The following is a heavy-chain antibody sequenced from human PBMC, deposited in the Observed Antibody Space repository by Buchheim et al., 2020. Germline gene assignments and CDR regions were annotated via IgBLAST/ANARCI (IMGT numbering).Heavy chain of an antibody. CDR2: IRGGSSTI. CDR1: GFTFSTYS. CDR3: VRDHLHAFDI. Sequence: EVQLVESGGGLVQPGGSLRLSCAASGFTFSTYSMNWVRQAPGKGLEWLSYIRGGSSTITYADSVQGRFTISRDDAKNSLSLQMNSLRVEDAAIYYCVRDHLHAFDIWGQGT. J-gene: IGHJ3*02. V-gene: IGHV3-48*01.